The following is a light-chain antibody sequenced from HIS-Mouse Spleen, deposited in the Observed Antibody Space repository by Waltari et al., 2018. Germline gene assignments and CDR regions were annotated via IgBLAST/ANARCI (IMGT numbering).Light chain of an antibody. CDR1: SGSIASNY. CDR3: QSYDSSNVV. CDR2: EDN. Sequence: NFMLTQPHSVSESPWKTVTISCTGSSGSIASNYVQWYQQRPGSAPTTVIYEDNQRPSGVPDRFSGSIDSSSNSASLTISGLKTEDEADYYCQSYDSSNVVFGGGTKLTVL. J-gene: IGLJ2*01. V-gene: IGLV6-57*02.